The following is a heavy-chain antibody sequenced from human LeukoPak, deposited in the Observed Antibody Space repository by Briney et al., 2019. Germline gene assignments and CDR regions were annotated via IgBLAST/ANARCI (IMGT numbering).Heavy chain of an antibody. Sequence: GGSLRLSCAASGFTFSSYAMHWVHQAPGKGLEWVSSVSADGDRTYYADSVKGRFTISRDNSKNTVYLQVNSLSAEDTAVYYCARRSASGTFYFDYWGQGTLVTVSS. CDR3: ARRSASGTFYFDY. CDR1: GFTFSSYA. CDR2: VSADGDRT. D-gene: IGHD3-10*01. J-gene: IGHJ4*02. V-gene: IGHV3-23*01.